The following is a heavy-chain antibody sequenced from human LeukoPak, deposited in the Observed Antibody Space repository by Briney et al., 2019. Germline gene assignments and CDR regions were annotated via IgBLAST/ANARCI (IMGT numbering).Heavy chain of an antibody. D-gene: IGHD2-15*01. Sequence: GGSLRLSCAASGFTFSDYYMSWIRQAPGKGLEWVSYISSSGSTIYYADSVKGRFTISRDNAKNSLYLQMNSLRAEDTAVYYCARARAKDIVVVVAAGRPYYFDYWGQGTLVTVSS. CDR1: GFTFSDYY. CDR2: ISSSGSTI. CDR3: ARARAKDIVVVVAAGRPYYFDY. J-gene: IGHJ4*02. V-gene: IGHV3-11*01.